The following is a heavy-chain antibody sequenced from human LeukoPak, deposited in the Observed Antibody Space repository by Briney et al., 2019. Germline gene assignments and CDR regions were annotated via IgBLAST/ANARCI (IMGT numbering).Heavy chain of an antibody. D-gene: IGHD3-22*01. Sequence: GGSLRLSCAASGFTFRNYGMHWVRRTPGKGLEWVAFIRSDGSDKYHADSVQGRFTISRDNSKNTLYLQMNSLRVEDTAVYYCAKGRAHYYDTSGYSKTFDYWGQATLVTVSS. J-gene: IGHJ4*02. V-gene: IGHV3-30*02. CDR1: GFTFRNYG. CDR3: AKGRAHYYDTSGYSKTFDY. CDR2: IRSDGSDK.